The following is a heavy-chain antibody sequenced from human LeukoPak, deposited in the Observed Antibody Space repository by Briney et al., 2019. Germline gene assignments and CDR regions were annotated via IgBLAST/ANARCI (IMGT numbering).Heavy chain of an antibody. J-gene: IGHJ5*02. Sequence: SETLSLTCTVSGDSVTSGTFYRAWLRQPPGKGLEWIATVYYTGSTYYNPSLKSRVTISIDTSKNQFSLTLRSVVAPDTALYYCARHSGSGSLSRPFDPWGQGTLVTVSS. CDR1: GDSVTSGTFY. V-gene: IGHV4-39*01. D-gene: IGHD3-10*01. CDR2: VYYTGST. CDR3: ARHSGSGSLSRPFDP.